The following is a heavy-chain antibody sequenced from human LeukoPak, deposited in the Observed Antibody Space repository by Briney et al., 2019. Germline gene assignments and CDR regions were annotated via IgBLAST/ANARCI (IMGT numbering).Heavy chain of an antibody. Sequence: GRSLRLSCAASGFTFSSYGMHWVRQAPGKGLEWVAIIYYDGSDKYHADSVKGRFTISRDNSKDTLYLQMNSLRAEDTAVYYCARQIAYYYDSSGYYTTDYWGQGTLVTVSS. D-gene: IGHD3-22*01. CDR2: IYYDGSDK. CDR3: ARQIAYYYDSSGYYTTDY. CDR1: GFTFSSYG. V-gene: IGHV3-33*01. J-gene: IGHJ4*02.